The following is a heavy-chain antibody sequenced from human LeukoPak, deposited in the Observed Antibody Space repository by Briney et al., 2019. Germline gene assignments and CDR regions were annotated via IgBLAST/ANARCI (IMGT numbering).Heavy chain of an antibody. CDR1: NGSINSDW. CDR3: AREEESYYYGSGSYCY. J-gene: IGHJ4*02. V-gene: IGHV4-4*02. CDR2: IYHSGST. D-gene: IGHD3-10*01. Sequence: SETLSLTCAVSNGSINSDWWSWVRQPPGKGLEWIGEIYHSGSTNYNPSLKSRVTISVDKSKNQFSLKLSSVTAADTAVYYCAREEESYYYGSGSYCYWGQGTLVTVSS.